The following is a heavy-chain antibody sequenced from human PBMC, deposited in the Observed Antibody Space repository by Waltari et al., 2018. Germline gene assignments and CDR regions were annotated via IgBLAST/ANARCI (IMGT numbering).Heavy chain of an antibody. CDR1: GGSISRYY. D-gene: IGHD3-10*01. J-gene: IGHJ4*02. Sequence: QVQLQESGPGLVKPSETLSLTCTVSGGSISRYYWSWIRQPPGKGLEWIGYIYYSGSTNYNPSLKSRVTISVDTSKNQFSLKLSSVTAADTAVYYCARNYGSGSYYGVWGQGTLVTVSS. V-gene: IGHV4-59*01. CDR2: IYYSGST. CDR3: ARNYGSGSYYGV.